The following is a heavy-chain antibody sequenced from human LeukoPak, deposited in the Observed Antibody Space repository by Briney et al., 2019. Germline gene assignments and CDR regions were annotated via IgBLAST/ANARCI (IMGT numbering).Heavy chain of an antibody. CDR2: IIPIFGTA. CDR1: GGTFSSYA. J-gene: IGHJ5*02. CDR3: ARSDYCSSTSCYWFDP. D-gene: IGHD2-2*01. Sequence: ASVKVSCKASGGTFSSYAISWVRQAPGQGLEWMGGIIPIFGTANYAQKFQGRVTITTDESTSTAYMELSSLRSEDTAVCYCARSDYCSSTSCYWFDPWGQGTLVTVSS. V-gene: IGHV1-69*05.